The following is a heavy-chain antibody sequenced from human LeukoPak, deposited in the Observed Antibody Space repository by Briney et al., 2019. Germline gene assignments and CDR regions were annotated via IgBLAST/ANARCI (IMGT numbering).Heavy chain of an antibody. J-gene: IGHJ4*02. D-gene: IGHD3-22*01. V-gene: IGHV3-23*01. Sequence: GGTLRLSCAASGFTFSSYGMSWVRQAPGKGLEWVSAISGSGGSTYYADSVKGRFTISRDNSKNTLYLQMNSLRAEDTAVFCCAKRDSSGSYFFDYWGQGTLVTVSS. CDR2: ISGSGGST. CDR3: AKRDSSGSYFFDY. CDR1: GFTFSSYG.